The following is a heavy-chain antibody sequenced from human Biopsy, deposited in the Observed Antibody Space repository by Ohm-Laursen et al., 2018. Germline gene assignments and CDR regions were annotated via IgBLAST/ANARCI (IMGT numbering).Heavy chain of an antibody. CDR3: ARDPYCSGGNCYSPLDH. D-gene: IGHD2-15*01. V-gene: IGHV1-2*02. CDR1: GYTFSLYH. CDR2: IDPDSGRT. Sequence: ASVKVSCKASGYTFSLYHIHWVRQAPGQGLEWMGWIDPDSGRTSFGQNFQGRVTMTSGTSTGTAYLELTRLRSDDTAVYYCARDPYCSGGNCYSPLDHWGQGTLVTVSA. J-gene: IGHJ4*02.